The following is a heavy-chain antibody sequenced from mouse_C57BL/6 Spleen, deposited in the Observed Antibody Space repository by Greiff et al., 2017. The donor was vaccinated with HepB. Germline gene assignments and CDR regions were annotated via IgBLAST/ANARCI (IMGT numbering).Heavy chain of an antibody. Sequence: QVQLQQSGPELVKPGASVKISCKASGYAFSSSWMNWVKQRPGKGLEWIGRIYPGDGDTNYNGKFKGKATLTADKSSSTAYMQLSSLTSEDSAVYFCARDTTVVDYAMDYWGQGTSVTVSS. D-gene: IGHD1-1*01. CDR2: IYPGDGDT. V-gene: IGHV1-82*01. J-gene: IGHJ4*01. CDR1: GYAFSSSW. CDR3: ARDTTVVDYAMDY.